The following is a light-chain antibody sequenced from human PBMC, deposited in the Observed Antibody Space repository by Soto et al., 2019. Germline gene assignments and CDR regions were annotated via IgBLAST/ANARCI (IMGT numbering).Light chain of an antibody. CDR1: QSISNY. CDR2: GAF. CDR3: QQYGSTPPSWT. V-gene: IGKV3-11*01. Sequence: EIVLTQSPATLSLSAGDRDTITCRASQSISNYLAWYQQKPGQAPRLLIYGAFTRATGIAARLSGSGSGTGFTLTISSLEPEDFAVYYCQQYGSTPPSWTFGQGTKVDIK. J-gene: IGKJ1*01.